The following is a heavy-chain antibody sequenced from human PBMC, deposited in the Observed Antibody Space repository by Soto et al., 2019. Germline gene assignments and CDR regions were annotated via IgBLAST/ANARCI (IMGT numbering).Heavy chain of an antibody. J-gene: IGHJ4*02. CDR2: IIPIFGTA. CDR1: GGTFSSYA. CDR3: ARESEDLTSNFDY. V-gene: IGHV1-69*13. Sequence: GASVKFSCKASGGTFSSYAVSWVRQAPGQGLEWMGGIIPIFGTANYAQKFQGRVTITADESTSTAYMELSSLRSEDTAVYYCARESEDLTSNFDYWGQGTLVTVSS.